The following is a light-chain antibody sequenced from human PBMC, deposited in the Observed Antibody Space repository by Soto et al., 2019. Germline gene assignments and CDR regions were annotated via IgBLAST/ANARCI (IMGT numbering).Light chain of an antibody. CDR1: QSVTSNY. CDR3: QQYGVSPV. CDR2: GAS. V-gene: IGKV3-20*01. Sequence: EVVLTQSPGTLSLSPGERATLSCRASQSVTSNYLAWYQQKPGQAPRLIIYGASSRATGIPDRFSGSGSGTDFPLTISRLESEDCAVYCCQQYGVSPVFGPGTKVYIK. J-gene: IGKJ3*01.